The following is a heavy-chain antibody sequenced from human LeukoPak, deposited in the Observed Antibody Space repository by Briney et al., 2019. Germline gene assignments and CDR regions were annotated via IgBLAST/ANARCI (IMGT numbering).Heavy chain of an antibody. CDR1: GYTFIAYH. CDR2: IHPSSGAT. V-gene: IGHV1-2*06. Sequence: ASVKVSCKASGYTFIAYHMHWVRQAPGQGLEWMGRIHPSSGATNYAQRFQGRVTLTRDTSVNTAYMELSRLTSDDTAVYYCATGISGAFGWFSYWGQGTLVTVSS. CDR3: ATGISGAFGWFSY. J-gene: IGHJ4*02. D-gene: IGHD6-19*01.